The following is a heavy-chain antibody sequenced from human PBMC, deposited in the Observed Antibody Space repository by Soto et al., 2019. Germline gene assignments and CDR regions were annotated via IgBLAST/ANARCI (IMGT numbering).Heavy chain of an antibody. Sequence: SETLSLTCTVSGGSISSYYWSWIRQPPGKGLEWIGYIYYSGSTNYNPSLKSRVTISVDTSKNQLSLKLSSVTAADTAVYYCAETLGPMVRGINWFDPWGQGTLVTVSS. CDR2: IYYSGST. J-gene: IGHJ5*02. D-gene: IGHD2-8*01. CDR1: GGSISSYY. V-gene: IGHV4-59*01. CDR3: AETLGPMVRGINWFDP.